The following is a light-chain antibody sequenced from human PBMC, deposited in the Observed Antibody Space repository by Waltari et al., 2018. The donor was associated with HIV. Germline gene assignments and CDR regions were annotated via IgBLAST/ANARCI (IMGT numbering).Light chain of an antibody. J-gene: IGLJ2*01. V-gene: IGLV2-14*03. CDR3: SSYTSSSTPL. CDR2: DVS. Sequence: QSALTQPASVSGSPGQSITISCTGTSSDVGGYNYVSWYQQHPGKAPKLVIYDVSNRPSGVSNRFSGSKSGNTASLTISGLQAEDEADYYCSSYTSSSTPLFGGGTKL. CDR1: SSDVGGYNY.